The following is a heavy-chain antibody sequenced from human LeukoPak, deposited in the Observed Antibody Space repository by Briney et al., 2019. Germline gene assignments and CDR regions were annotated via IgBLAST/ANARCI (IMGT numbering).Heavy chain of an antibody. CDR2: ISPTGSTT. J-gene: IGHJ4*02. Sequence: GGSLRLSCTASGFSFSGHWMHWARQLPGKGLVWVSRISPTGSTTSYADSVKGRFTVSRDNAKNTLYLHVNNLRAEDTAVYYCARGPNSNWSGLDFWGQGSLLTVSS. CDR1: GFSFSGHW. CDR3: ARGPNSNWSGLDF. V-gene: IGHV3-74*01. D-gene: IGHD6-6*01.